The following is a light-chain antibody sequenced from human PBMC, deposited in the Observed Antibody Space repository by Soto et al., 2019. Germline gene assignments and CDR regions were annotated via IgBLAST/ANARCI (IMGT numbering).Light chain of an antibody. J-gene: IGKJ1*01. V-gene: IGKV3D-15*01. Sequence: EVVIALSPATLSVWRGERAALCCGASESVSSSLAWYQQRPGKAPRLLIYSASSRATGIPDRFSGSGSGTDFTLTISSLQPEDFAVYYCQHYASSPQTFGQGTKVDIK. CDR1: ESVSSS. CDR3: QHYASSPQT. CDR2: SAS.